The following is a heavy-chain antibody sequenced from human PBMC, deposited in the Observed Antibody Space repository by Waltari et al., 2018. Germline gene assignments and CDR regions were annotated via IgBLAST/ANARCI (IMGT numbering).Heavy chain of an antibody. Sequence: EVQLVESGGGLVKPGGSLRLSCAACGFTFRGHSLNWVRQAPGKGLEWVSSISRSSTHIYYADSVKGRFTISRDNAKNSLYLQMNSLRAEDTAVYYCARLDSSSSGEYYFDYWGQGTLVTVSS. CDR3: ARLDSSSSGEYYFDY. V-gene: IGHV3-21*01. J-gene: IGHJ4*02. CDR2: ISRSSTHI. D-gene: IGHD6-6*01. CDR1: GFTFRGHS.